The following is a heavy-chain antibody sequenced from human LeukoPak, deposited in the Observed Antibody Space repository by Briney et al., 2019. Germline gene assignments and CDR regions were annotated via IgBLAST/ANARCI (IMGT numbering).Heavy chain of an antibody. CDR3: ASQMGATLDY. Sequence: SETLSLTCTVSVGSISSYYWSWIRQPPGKGLEWIGYIYYRGSTNYNPSLKSRVTISVDTSKNQFSMKLNSVTAADKAVYYCASQMGATLDYWGQGTLVTVSS. D-gene: IGHD1-26*01. J-gene: IGHJ4*02. CDR2: IYYRGST. CDR1: VGSISSYY. V-gene: IGHV4-59*08.